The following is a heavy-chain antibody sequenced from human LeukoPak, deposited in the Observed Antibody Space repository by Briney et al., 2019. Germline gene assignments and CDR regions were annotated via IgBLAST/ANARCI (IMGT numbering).Heavy chain of an antibody. J-gene: IGHJ4*02. Sequence: GGSLRLSCAASGFTFSSYSMNWVRQAPGKGLEWVSSISSSSSYIYYADSVKGRFTISRDNAKNSLYLQMNSLRAEDTAVYYCARESGKYCSGGSCYRRPFDYWGQGTLVTVSS. CDR1: GFTFSSYS. D-gene: IGHD2-15*01. V-gene: IGHV3-21*01. CDR3: ARESGKYCSGGSCYRRPFDY. CDR2: ISSSSSYI.